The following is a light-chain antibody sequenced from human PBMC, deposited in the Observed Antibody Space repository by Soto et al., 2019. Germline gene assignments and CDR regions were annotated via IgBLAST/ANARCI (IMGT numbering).Light chain of an antibody. CDR3: QSYERSLRGYV. V-gene: IGLV1-40*01. CDR2: GNT. Sequence: QSVLTQPPSVSGAPGQRVTISCTGTSSNIGSGYDVHWYQHLPGTAPKLLIYGNTIRPSGVPDRFSGSKSGTSASLAITGLQAEDEADYYCQSYERSLRGYVFGTGTKFTVL. J-gene: IGLJ1*01. CDR1: SSNIGSGYD.